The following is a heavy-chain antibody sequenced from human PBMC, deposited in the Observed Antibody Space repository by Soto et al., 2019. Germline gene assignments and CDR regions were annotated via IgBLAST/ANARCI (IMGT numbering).Heavy chain of an antibody. J-gene: IGHJ4*02. CDR3: ARGPIPVLRRYFDS. CDR1: GGSVSSGYY. Sequence: PSETLSLTCSVSGGSVSSGYYWNWIRQSPGKGLEWIGHLYYTGSTNYNPSLKSRVTISVDTSKNQFFLNLTSVTAADTAVYYCARGPIPVLRRYFDSWGQGIPVTVSS. V-gene: IGHV4-61*01. D-gene: IGHD2-15*01. CDR2: LYYTGST.